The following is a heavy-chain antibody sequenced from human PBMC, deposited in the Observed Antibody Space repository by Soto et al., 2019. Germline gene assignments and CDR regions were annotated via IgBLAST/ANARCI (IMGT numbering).Heavy chain of an antibody. D-gene: IGHD3-22*01. CDR1: GYTFTSYG. Sequence: GASVKVSCKDSGYTFTSYGISWVRQAPGQGPEWMGWISTHNGYTNYAQKFQARVTMTTDTSTATAYMELRSLKSDDTAVYYCARSTMIVVAPRLGPWGQGTLVTVS. V-gene: IGHV1-18*01. CDR2: ISTHNGYT. CDR3: ARSTMIVVAPRLGP. J-gene: IGHJ5*02.